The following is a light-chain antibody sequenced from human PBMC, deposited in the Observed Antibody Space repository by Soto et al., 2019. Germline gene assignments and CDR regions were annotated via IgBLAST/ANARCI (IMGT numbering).Light chain of an antibody. CDR3: QHYNSYSEA. CDR1: QTIGKY. J-gene: IGKJ1*01. Sequence: IQMTQSPSSLSASVGDRVTITCRASQTIGKYLNWYQQQPGKAPKLLIYKASTLKSGVPSRFSGSGSGTEFTLTISSLQPDDFATYYCQHYNSYSEAFGQGTKVDIK. CDR2: KAS. V-gene: IGKV1-5*03.